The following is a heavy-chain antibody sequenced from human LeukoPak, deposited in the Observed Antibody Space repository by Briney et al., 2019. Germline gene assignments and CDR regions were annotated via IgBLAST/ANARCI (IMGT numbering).Heavy chain of an antibody. V-gene: IGHV4-59*01. CDR1: GGSISSYY. CDR2: IYYSGST. Sequence: SETLSLTCTVSGGSISSYYWSWIRQPPGKGLEWIGYIYYSGSTNYNPSLKSRVTISVDTSKNQFSLKLSSVTAADTAVYYRARGPPPHSIYDSSGYYYWGQGTLVTVSS. D-gene: IGHD3-22*01. CDR3: ARGPPPHSIYDSSGYYY. J-gene: IGHJ4*02.